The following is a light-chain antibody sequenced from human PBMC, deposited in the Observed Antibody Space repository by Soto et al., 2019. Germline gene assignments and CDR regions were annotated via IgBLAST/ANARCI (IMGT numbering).Light chain of an antibody. V-gene: IGKV1-16*01. CDR1: QGISTY. Sequence: DIQMTQTPSSLSASVGDRVTITCRASQGISTYLNWYQQKPGKAPKLLIYAASSLQSGVPSRFSGSGSGTEFTLTISSLQPDDFATYYYQQYNSYWTFGQGTMVDIK. CDR3: QQYNSYWT. J-gene: IGKJ1*01. CDR2: AAS.